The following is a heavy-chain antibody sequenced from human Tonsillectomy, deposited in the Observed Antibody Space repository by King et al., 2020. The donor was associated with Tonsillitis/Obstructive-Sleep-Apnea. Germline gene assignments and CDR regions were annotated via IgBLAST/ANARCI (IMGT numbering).Heavy chain of an antibody. CDR2: ISSSSSYI. Sequence: VQLVESGGGLVKPGGSLRLSCAASGFTFSSFSMNWVRQAPGKGLEWLSAISSSSSYIYYADSVKGRCTISRDNAKNSLYLQMNSLRAEDTAVYYCARGDIVIVPSAIGDWGQGTLVTVSS. J-gene: IGHJ4*02. V-gene: IGHV3-21*01. CDR3: ARGDIVIVPSAIGD. CDR1: GFTFSSFS. D-gene: IGHD2-2*02.